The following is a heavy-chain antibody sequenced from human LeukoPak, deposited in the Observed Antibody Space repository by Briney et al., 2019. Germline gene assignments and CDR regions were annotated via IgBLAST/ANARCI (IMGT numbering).Heavy chain of an antibody. D-gene: IGHD3-22*01. V-gene: IGHV3-49*04. CDR3: TRGGYWTDAFDI. CDR1: GFTFGDSA. CDR2: IRSKAYGGTT. Sequence: PGRSLRLSCTGSGFTFGDSAMSWVRQAPGKGLEWVGFIRSKAYGGTTEYAASVKGRFTISRDDSKSIACLQMNSLKTEDTAVYYCTRGGYWTDAFDIWGQGTMVTVSS. J-gene: IGHJ3*02.